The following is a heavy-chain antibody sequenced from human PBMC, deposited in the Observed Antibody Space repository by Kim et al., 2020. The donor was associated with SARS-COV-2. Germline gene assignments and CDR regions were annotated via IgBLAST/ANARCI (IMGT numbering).Heavy chain of an antibody. D-gene: IGHD3-22*01. CDR3: SREMPDYDSSGYLDY. CDR2: IYYSGST. CDR1: GGSISSSSYY. Sequence: SETLSLTCTVSGGSISSSSYYWGWIRQPPGKGLEWIGSIYYSGSTYYNPSLKSRVTISVDTSKNQFSLMLSSVTAADTAVYYCSREMPDYDSSGYLDYWGQGTLVTVSS. V-gene: IGHV4-39*02. J-gene: IGHJ4*02.